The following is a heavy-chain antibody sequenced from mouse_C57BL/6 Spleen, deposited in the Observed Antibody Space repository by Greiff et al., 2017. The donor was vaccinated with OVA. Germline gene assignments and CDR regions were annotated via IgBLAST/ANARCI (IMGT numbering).Heavy chain of an antibody. CDR1: GFTFSSYG. J-gene: IGHJ1*03. CDR3: ARLPYYYGSSSYWYFDV. D-gene: IGHD1-1*01. V-gene: IGHV5-6*01. CDR2: ISSGGSYT. Sequence: EVQGVESGGDLVKPGGSLKLSCAASGFTFSSYGMSWVRQTPDKRLEWVATISSGGSYTYYPDSVKGRFTISRDNAKNTLYLQMSSLKSEDTAMYYCARLPYYYGSSSYWYFDVWGTGTTVTVSS.